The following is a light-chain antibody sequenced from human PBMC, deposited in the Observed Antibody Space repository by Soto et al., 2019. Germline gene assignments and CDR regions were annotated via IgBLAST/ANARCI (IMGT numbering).Light chain of an antibody. J-gene: IGKJ4*01. Sequence: EIVMTQSPVTLSVSPGERATLSCRASRSVSSSLAWYQQKPGQAPRLLIYGASTRATDIPARFSGSGSGTEFTLTISSLQSEDFAIYYCQQYYNWPPLTFGGGNKVEIK. CDR1: RSVSSS. V-gene: IGKV3-15*01. CDR3: QQYYNWPPLT. CDR2: GAS.